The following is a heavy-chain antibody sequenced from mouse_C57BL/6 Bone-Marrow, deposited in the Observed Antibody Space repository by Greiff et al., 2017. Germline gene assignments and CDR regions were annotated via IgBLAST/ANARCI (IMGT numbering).Heavy chain of an antibody. V-gene: IGHV2-2*01. CDR3: DYDGGWYFDV. CDR2: IWSGGST. CDR1: GFSLTSYG. Sequence: QVQLQQSGPGLVQPSQSLSISCTVSGFSLTSYGVPWVRQSPGKGLEWLGVIWSGGSTDYNAAFISRLSISKDNTKSQVFFKMNSLQADDTAIYYYDYDGGWYFDVWGTGTTVTVSA. J-gene: IGHJ1*03. D-gene: IGHD1-2*01.